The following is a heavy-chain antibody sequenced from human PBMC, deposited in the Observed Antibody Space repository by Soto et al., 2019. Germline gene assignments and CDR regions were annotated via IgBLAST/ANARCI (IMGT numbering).Heavy chain of an antibody. Sequence: QVQLEQSGAEVKTLGSSVKVSCKASGDTFNRYAISWVRQAPGQGLEWMGGIIPIFGTANYAPQFQDRVAISADESTTTAYMELTSLKSEDTAVYFCARGARFLEWLSFDHWGQGTLVTASS. V-gene: IGHV1-69*13. CDR2: IIPIFGTA. D-gene: IGHD3-3*01. CDR3: ARGARFLEWLSFDH. J-gene: IGHJ4*02. CDR1: GDTFNRYA.